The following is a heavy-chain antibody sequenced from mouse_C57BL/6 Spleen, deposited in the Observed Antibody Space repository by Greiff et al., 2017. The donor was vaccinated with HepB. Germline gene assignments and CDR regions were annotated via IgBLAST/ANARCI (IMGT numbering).Heavy chain of an antibody. CDR2: ISSGGDYI. CDR1: GFTFSSYA. V-gene: IGHV5-9-1*02. D-gene: IGHD1-1*01. J-gene: IGHJ3*01. CDR3: TRDRSTTVVASSGFAY. Sequence: EVKLVESGEGLVKPGGSLKLSCAASGFTFSSYAMSWVRQTPEKRLEWVAYISSGGDYIYYADTVKGPFTISRDNARNTLYLQMSSLKSEDTAMYYCTRDRSTTVVASSGFAYWGQGTLVTVSA.